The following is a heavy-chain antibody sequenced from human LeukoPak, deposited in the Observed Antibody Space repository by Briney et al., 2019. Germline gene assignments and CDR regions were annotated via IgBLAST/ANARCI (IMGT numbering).Heavy chain of an antibody. CDR2: MYTSGAT. CDR3: AREGPAASASMLFYYFMDV. J-gene: IGHJ6*03. D-gene: IGHD2-2*01. CDR1: GDSISNYY. V-gene: IGHV4-4*07. Sequence: SETLSLTCTVSGDSISNYYWSWIRQPAGKGLEWIGRMYTSGATHYNPTLKSRATMSVDTSKNHLSLTLSSVTAADRAVYYCAREGPAASASMLFYYFMDVWGKGTTVTVSS.